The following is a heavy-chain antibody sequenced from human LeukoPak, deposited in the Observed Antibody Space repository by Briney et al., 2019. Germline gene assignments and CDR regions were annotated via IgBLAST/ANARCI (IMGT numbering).Heavy chain of an antibody. J-gene: IGHJ4*02. V-gene: IGHV1-46*01. Sequence: ASVKVSCKASGYTFTSYYMHWVRQAPGQGLEWMGIMNPSGGSTSYAQKFQGRVTMTRDTSISTAYMELSRLRSDDTAVYYCARIPRRFGELKRQYFDYWGQGTLVTVSS. CDR1: GYTFTSYY. D-gene: IGHD3-10*01. CDR2: MNPSGGST. CDR3: ARIPRRFGELKRQYFDY.